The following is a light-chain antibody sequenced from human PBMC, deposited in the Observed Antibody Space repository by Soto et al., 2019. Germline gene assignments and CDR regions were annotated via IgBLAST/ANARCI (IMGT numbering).Light chain of an antibody. CDR2: EGS. V-gene: IGLV2-23*01. Sequence: QSALTQPASVSGSPGQSITISCTGTSSDVGSYNLVSWYQQHPGKAPKLMIYEGSKRPSGVSNRFSGSKSGNTASLTNSGLQAEDEADYYCCSYADSSTLVFGGGTTLTVL. J-gene: IGLJ2*01. CDR3: CSYADSSTLV. CDR1: SSDVGSYNL.